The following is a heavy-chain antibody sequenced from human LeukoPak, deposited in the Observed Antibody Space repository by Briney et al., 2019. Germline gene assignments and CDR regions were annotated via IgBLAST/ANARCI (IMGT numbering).Heavy chain of an antibody. CDR2: IKGDGSSV. J-gene: IGHJ4*02. D-gene: IGHD4-23*01. CDR3: TRVRGDYGGTSDF. V-gene: IGHV3-74*01. CDR1: GFTFSSYW. Sequence: GGSLRLSCAASGFTFSSYWMDWARQGPGKGPVWVARIKGDGSSVIYADSVRGRFTVSRDNAENTLYLHMNSLRAEDTAMYHCTRVRGDYGGTSDFWGQGTLVTVSS.